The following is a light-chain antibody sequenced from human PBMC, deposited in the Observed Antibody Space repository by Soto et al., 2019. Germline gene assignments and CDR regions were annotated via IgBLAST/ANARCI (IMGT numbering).Light chain of an antibody. Sequence: DIQMTQSPSSLAASVGDRVTISCQASQGINKFLNWYQQKPGKAPKLLIYEASNLETGVPPRFSGSGSGTDFTLTISSLQPEDIATYHCQQYDNLPLTFGQGTRLEIK. V-gene: IGKV1-33*01. CDR1: QGINKF. CDR2: EAS. CDR3: QQYDNLPLT. J-gene: IGKJ2*01.